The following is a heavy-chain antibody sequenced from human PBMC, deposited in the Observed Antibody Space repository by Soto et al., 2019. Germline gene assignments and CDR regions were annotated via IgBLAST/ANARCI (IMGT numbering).Heavy chain of an antibody. CDR2: IYPGDSDT. Sequence: GESLKISCKGSGYSFTSHWIGWVRQMPGKGLEWMGIIYPGDSDTRYSPSFQGQVTISADKSISTAYLQWSSLKASDTAMYYCARLQGLPDYDFWSGLAFDYWGQGTPVTVSS. D-gene: IGHD3-3*01. V-gene: IGHV5-51*01. CDR3: ARLQGLPDYDFWSGLAFDY. J-gene: IGHJ4*02. CDR1: GYSFTSHW.